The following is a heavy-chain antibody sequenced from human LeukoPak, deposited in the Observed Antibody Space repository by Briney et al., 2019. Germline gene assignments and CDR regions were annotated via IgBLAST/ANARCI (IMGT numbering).Heavy chain of an antibody. D-gene: IGHD4-17*01. J-gene: IGHJ4*02. V-gene: IGHV4-31*03. CDR1: GGSISSGGYY. Sequence: PSETLSLTCTVSGGSISSGGYYWSWIRQHPGKGLEWIGYIYYSGSTYYNPSLKSRVTISVDTSKNQFSLKLSSVTAADTAVYYCARGSPYGDYAGAFDYWGQGTLVTVSS. CDR3: ARGSPYGDYAGAFDY. CDR2: IYYSGST.